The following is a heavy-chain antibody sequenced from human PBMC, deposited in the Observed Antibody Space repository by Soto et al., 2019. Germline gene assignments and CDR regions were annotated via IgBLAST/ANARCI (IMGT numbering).Heavy chain of an antibody. Sequence: GGSLRLSCSASGITLSSYAMSWVRQAPGKGPEWVSGISASGGSTSYADSVKGRFTISRDNSKNTLYLQMNSLRADDTAVYHCAKGQNSGTYRFYFDYWGQGALVTVSS. CDR1: GITLSSYA. V-gene: IGHV3-23*01. CDR2: ISASGGST. D-gene: IGHD1-26*01. J-gene: IGHJ4*02. CDR3: AKGQNSGTYRFYFDY.